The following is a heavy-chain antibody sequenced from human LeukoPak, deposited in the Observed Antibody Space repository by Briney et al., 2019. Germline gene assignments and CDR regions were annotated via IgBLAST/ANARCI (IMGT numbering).Heavy chain of an antibody. D-gene: IGHD3-10*01. Sequence: PSETLSLTCTVYGGSFSGYYWSWIRQPPGKGLEWIGEINHSGSTNYNPSLKSRVTISVDTSKNQFSLKLSSVTAADTAVYYCARDVRFEAYYYYYYMDVWGKGTTVTVSS. CDR3: ARDVRFEAYYYYYYMDV. CDR2: INHSGST. CDR1: GGSFSGYY. J-gene: IGHJ6*03. V-gene: IGHV4-34*01.